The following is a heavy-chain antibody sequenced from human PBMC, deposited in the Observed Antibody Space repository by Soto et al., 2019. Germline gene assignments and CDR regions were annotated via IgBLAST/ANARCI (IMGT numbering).Heavy chain of an antibody. V-gene: IGHV3-30-3*01. D-gene: IGHD5-18*01. CDR2: ISYDGSNK. CDR3: AREWIQLSYYYYGMDV. J-gene: IGHJ6*02. CDR1: GFTFSSYA. Sequence: AGGPLRLSCAASGFTFSSYAMHWVRQAPGKGLEWVAVISYDGSNKYYADSVKGRFTISRDNSKNTLYLQMNSLRAEDTAVYYCAREWIQLSYYYYGMDVWGQGTTVTVSS.